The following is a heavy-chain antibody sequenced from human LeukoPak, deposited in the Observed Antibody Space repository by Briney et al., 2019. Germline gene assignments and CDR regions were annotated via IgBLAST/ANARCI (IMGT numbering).Heavy chain of an antibody. CDR2: IKEDGGET. V-gene: IGHV3-7*02. Sequence: GGSLRLSCAASGFTFRGYWMTWVRQAPGKGLEWVAKIKEDGGETYYVDSVKGRFTISRDNAKNSLDLQMNSLRADDTALYYCVSGGYGYVNWGQGTMVTVSS. D-gene: IGHD5-18*01. CDR3: VSGGYGYVN. CDR1: GFTFRGYW. J-gene: IGHJ4*01.